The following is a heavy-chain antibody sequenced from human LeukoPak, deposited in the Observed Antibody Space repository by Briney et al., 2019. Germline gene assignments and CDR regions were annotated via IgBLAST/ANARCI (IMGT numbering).Heavy chain of an antibody. D-gene: IGHD6-19*01. CDR2: IYHSGST. J-gene: IGHJ5*02. Sequence: PSQTLSLTCAVSGGSISSGGYSWSWIRQPPGKGLEWIGYIYHSGSTYYNPSLKSRVTISVDTSKNQFSLKLSSVTAADTAVYYCARAPVPYSSGWYWFDPWGQGTLVTVSS. V-gene: IGHV4-30-2*01. CDR3: ARAPVPYSSGWYWFDP. CDR1: GGSISSGGYS.